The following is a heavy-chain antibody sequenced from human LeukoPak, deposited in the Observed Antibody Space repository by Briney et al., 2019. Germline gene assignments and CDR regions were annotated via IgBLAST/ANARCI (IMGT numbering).Heavy chain of an antibody. CDR1: GGSISSYY. Sequence: SETLSLTYTVSGGSISSYYWSWIRQPPGKGLEWIGSVYHSGSTNYNPSLKSRVTMSVDTSKNQFSLKLRSVTAADTAVYYCANGGYCSSSSCYPKWFDPWGQGTLVTVSS. CDR2: VYHSGST. CDR3: ANGGYCSSSSCYPKWFDP. D-gene: IGHD2-2*01. V-gene: IGHV4-59*01. J-gene: IGHJ5*02.